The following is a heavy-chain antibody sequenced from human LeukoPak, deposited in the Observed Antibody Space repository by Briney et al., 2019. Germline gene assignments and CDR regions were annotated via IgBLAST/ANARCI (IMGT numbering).Heavy chain of an antibody. CDR2: INPNSGGT. J-gene: IGHJ4*02. V-gene: IGHV1-2*06. CDR1: GYTFTGYY. CDR3: AKVELRYFDWPYSGYYFDY. Sequence: ASVKVSCKASGYTFTGYYMHWVRQAPGQGLEWMGRINPNSGGTNYAQKFQGRVTMTRDTSISTAYMELSRLRSDDTAVYYCAKVELRYFDWPYSGYYFDYWGQGTLVTVSS. D-gene: IGHD3-9*01.